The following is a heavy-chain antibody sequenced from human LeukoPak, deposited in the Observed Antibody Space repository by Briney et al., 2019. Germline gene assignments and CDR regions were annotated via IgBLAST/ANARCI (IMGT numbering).Heavy chain of an antibody. Sequence: PSETLSLTCAVYGGSFSGYYWSWIRQPPGKGLEWIGEINHSGSTNYNPSVKSRVTISVDTSKNQFSLKLSSVTAADTAVYYCARGFAAAGTFGFDYWGQGTLVTVSS. CDR1: GGSFSGYY. J-gene: IGHJ4*02. CDR2: INHSGST. V-gene: IGHV4-34*01. CDR3: ARGFAAAGTFGFDY. D-gene: IGHD6-13*01.